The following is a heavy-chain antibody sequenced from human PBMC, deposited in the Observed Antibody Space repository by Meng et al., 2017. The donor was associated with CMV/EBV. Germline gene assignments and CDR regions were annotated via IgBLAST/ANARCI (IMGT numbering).Heavy chain of an antibody. Sequence: KASGGTFSSDAISWVRQAPGQGLEWIGGIIPIFGTANYAQKFQGRVTITTDESTSTAYMELSSLRSEDTAVYYCARSIFGVVAYFDYWGQGTLVTVSS. CDR2: IIPIFGTA. CDR1: GGTFSSDA. J-gene: IGHJ4*02. D-gene: IGHD3-3*01. CDR3: ARSIFGVVAYFDY. V-gene: IGHV1-69*05.